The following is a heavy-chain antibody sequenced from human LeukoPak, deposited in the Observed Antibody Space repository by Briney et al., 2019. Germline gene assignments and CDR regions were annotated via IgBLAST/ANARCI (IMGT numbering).Heavy chain of an antibody. Sequence: GASVKVSCKASGDTFSSYAISWVRQAPGQGLEWMGGIIPIFGRANYAQKFQGRVTITADESTSTAYMELSSLRSEDTAVYYCARVMNREGTNYWGQGTLVTVSS. J-gene: IGHJ4*02. CDR2: IIPIFGRA. D-gene: IGHD1/OR15-1a*01. CDR1: GDTFSSYA. V-gene: IGHV1-69*13. CDR3: ARVMNREGTNY.